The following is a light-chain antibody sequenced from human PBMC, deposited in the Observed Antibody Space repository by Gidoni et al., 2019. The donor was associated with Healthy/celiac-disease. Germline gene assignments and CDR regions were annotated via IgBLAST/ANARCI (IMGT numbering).Light chain of an antibody. J-gene: IGKJ1*01. Sequence: AIQMTQSPSSLSASVGDRVTITCRASQCIRNDLGWYQQKPGKAPKLLIYAASCLQSGVPSRISSSGSGTDFTLTISSLQPEDFATYYCLQDYNSPRTFGQGTKVEIK. CDR1: QCIRND. V-gene: IGKV1-6*01. CDR3: LQDYNSPRT. CDR2: AAS.